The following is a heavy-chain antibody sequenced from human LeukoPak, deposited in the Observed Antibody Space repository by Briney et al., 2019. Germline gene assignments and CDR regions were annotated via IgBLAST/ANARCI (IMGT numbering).Heavy chain of an antibody. CDR3: AELGITMIGGV. CDR2: ISSSGSTI. Sequence: GGSLRLSRAASGFTFSSYAMSWVRQAPGKGLEWVSYISSSGSTIYYADSVKGRSTISRDNAKNSLYLQMNSLRAEDTAVYYCAELGITMIGGVWGKGTTVTISS. CDR1: GFTFSSYA. D-gene: IGHD3-10*02. V-gene: IGHV3-48*03. J-gene: IGHJ6*04.